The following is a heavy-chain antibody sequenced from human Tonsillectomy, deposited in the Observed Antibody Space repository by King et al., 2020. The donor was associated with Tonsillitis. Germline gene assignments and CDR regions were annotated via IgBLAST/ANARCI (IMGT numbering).Heavy chain of an antibody. CDR2: ISYDGSNK. Sequence: VQLVESGGGVVQPGRSLRLSCAASGFTFSSYAMHWVRQAPGKGLIWLAVISYDGSNKYYADSVKGRFTIPRDNSNNTLYLQVNSLRAEDTAVYYCARVSGSYLAYYFDYWGQGTLVTVSS. CDR3: ARVSGSYLAYYFDY. V-gene: IGHV3-30*04. D-gene: IGHD3-10*01. CDR1: GFTFSSYA. J-gene: IGHJ4*02.